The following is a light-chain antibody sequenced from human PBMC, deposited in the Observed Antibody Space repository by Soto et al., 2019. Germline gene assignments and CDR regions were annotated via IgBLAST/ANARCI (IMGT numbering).Light chain of an antibody. CDR1: QVISNN. Sequence: DIQMTQSPSSLSASVGDRVTLTCRASQVISNNVGWYQQKPGKAPELLILAASNFEGGLPSRFSGSGSAAEFTLTNSSLQAGEFASYNCVQHNTYPYSFGQGTKLQI. CDR3: VQHNTYPYS. J-gene: IGKJ2*01. V-gene: IGKV1-17*01. CDR2: AAS.